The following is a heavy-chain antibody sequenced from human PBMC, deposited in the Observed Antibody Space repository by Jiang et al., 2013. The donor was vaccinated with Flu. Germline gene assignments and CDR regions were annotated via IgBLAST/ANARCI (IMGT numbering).Heavy chain of an antibody. D-gene: IGHD3-3*01. CDR3: ARDRPRSPLEWLFPQGDFDY. CDR1: GDSVSSNSAA. CDR2: TYYRSKWYN. J-gene: IGHJ4*02. Sequence: SQTLSLTCAISGDSVSSNSAAWNWIRQSPSRGLEWLGRTYYRSKWYNDYAVSVKSRITINPDTSKNQFSLQLNSVTPEDTAVYYCARDRPRSPLEWLFPQGDFDYWGQGTLVTVSS. V-gene: IGHV6-1*01.